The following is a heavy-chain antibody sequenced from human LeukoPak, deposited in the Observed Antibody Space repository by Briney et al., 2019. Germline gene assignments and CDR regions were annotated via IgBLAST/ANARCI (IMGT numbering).Heavy chain of an antibody. CDR2: GYYSGST. D-gene: IGHD3-10*01. V-gene: IGHV4-39*07. CDR1: GGSISSSSYY. Sequence: PSETLSLTCTVSGGSISSSSYYWGWIRQPPGKGLEWIGSGYYSGSTYYNPSLKSRVTISVDASKNHFSLKLSSVTAADTAVYYCASCPWFGEDVGYWGQGTLVTVSS. CDR3: ASCPWFGEDVGY. J-gene: IGHJ4*02.